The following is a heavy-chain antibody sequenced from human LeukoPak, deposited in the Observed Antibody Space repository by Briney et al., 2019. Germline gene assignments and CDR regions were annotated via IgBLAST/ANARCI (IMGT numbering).Heavy chain of an antibody. CDR1: GFAFSSYW. CDR2: MNQAGNEK. Sequence: GESLRLSCAASGFAFSSYWMSWIRQAPGKGLEWVANMNQAGNEKYYMDSVEGRFTIFRDNAKNSLYLQMNSLRAEDTAVYYCACPRGWHGYGAYDMWGQGTMLTVSS. D-gene: IGHD3-16*01. J-gene: IGHJ3*02. CDR3: ACPRGWHGYGAYDM. V-gene: IGHV3-7*05.